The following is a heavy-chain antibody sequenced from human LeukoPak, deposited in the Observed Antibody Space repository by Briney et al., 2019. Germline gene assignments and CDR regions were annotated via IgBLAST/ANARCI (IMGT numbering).Heavy chain of an antibody. Sequence: IPSETLSLTCNVSGGSISSYFWTWIRQPAGKGLEWIGRIHASGTTNYNSSLKSRVSMSVDTSKNQFSLKLISVTAADTAVYFCARDGADVYGRAFDYWGQGTLVSVSS. J-gene: IGHJ4*02. CDR3: ARDGADVYGRAFDY. CDR2: IHASGTT. CDR1: GGSISSYF. D-gene: IGHD3-10*01. V-gene: IGHV4-4*07.